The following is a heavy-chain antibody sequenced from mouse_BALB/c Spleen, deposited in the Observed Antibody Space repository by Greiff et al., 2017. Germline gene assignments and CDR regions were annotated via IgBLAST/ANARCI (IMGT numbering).Heavy chain of an antibody. CDR2: IRSKSNNYAT. CDR3: VRVYYYGSKGVYYAMDY. D-gene: IGHD1-1*01. Sequence: EVMLVESGGGLVQPKGSLKLSCAASGFTFNTYAMNWVRQAPGKGLEWVARIRSKSNNYATYYADSVKDRFTISRDDSQSMLYLQMNNLKTEDTAMYYCVRVYYYGSKGVYYAMDYGGQGTSVTVSS. V-gene: IGHV10-1*02. CDR1: GFTFNTYA. J-gene: IGHJ4*01.